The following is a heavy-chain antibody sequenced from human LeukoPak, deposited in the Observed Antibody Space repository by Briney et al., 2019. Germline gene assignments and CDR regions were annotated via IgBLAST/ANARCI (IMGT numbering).Heavy chain of an antibody. V-gene: IGHV4-59*01. CDR2: IYYSGST. CDR3: ARMVYYYDSSGEIDY. J-gene: IGHJ4*02. D-gene: IGHD3-22*01. CDR1: GGSISSSY. Sequence: PSETLSLTCTVSGGSISSSYWSWIRQPPGKGLEWIAYIYYSGSTNYNPSLKSRLTISVDTSKNQFSLKLSSVTAADTAVYYCARMVYYYDSSGEIDYWGQGTLVTVSS.